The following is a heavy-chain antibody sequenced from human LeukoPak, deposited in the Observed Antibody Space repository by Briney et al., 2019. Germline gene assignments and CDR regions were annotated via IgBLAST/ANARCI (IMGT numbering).Heavy chain of an antibody. Sequence: PGGSLRLSCAASGFTFSSYAMSWVRQAPGKGLEWVSAISGSGGSTYYADSVKGRFTISRDNSKNTLYLQMNSLRAEDTAVYYCAKVPNGFYYYGMDVWGQGTTVTVSS. D-gene: IGHD2-8*01. J-gene: IGHJ6*02. CDR2: ISGSGGST. CDR3: AKVPNGFYYYGMDV. V-gene: IGHV3-23*01. CDR1: GFTFSSYA.